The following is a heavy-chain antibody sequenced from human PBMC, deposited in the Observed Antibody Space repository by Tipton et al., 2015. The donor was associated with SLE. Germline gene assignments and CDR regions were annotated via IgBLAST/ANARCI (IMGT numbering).Heavy chain of an antibody. V-gene: IGHV4-31*03. CDR2: ISYDGRT. Sequence: TLSLTCTATGDSVTSSGYYWSWIRQHPGKGLEWIGFISYDGRTKYNPSLKSRVAVSMDTSRNQFSLRLISVTAADTAVYYCARGCSSSTCEPFYFFGMDVWGQGTTVTVSS. CDR3: ARGCSSSTCEPFYFFGMDV. D-gene: IGHD2-2*01. J-gene: IGHJ6*02. CDR1: GDSVTSSGYY.